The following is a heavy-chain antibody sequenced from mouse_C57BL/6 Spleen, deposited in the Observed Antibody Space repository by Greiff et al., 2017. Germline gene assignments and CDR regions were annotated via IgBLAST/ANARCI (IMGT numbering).Heavy chain of an antibody. Sequence: QVQLQQPGAELVKPGASVKLSCKASGYTFTSYWMHWVKQRPGQGLEWIGMIHPNGGSTNYNEKFKSKATLTVDKSSSTAYVQLSSLTSEASAVYYCAGKCDCDKDRYAMDYWGQGTSLTVSS. CDR1: GYTFTSYW. CDR3: AGKCDCDKDRYAMDY. J-gene: IGHJ4*01. CDR2: IHPNGGST. D-gene: IGHD2-13*01. V-gene: IGHV1-64*01.